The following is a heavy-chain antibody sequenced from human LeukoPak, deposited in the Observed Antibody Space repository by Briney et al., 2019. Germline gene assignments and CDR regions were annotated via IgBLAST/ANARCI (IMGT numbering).Heavy chain of an antibody. CDR3: ARDSPPGTYYYDSSGYYLDY. D-gene: IGHD3-22*01. CDR2: INPSGGST. CDR1: GYTFTNYA. J-gene: IGHJ4*02. V-gene: IGHV1-46*01. Sequence: ASVKVSCKASGYTFTNYAMHWVRQAPGQGLEWMGIINPSGGSTSYAQKFQGRVTMTRDTSTSTVYMELSSLRSEDTAVYYCARDSPPGTYYYDSSGYYLDYWGQGTLVTVSS.